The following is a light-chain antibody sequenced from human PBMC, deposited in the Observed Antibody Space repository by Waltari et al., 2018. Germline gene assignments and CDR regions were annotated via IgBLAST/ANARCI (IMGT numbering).Light chain of an antibody. CDR1: SSDVGGYNY. CDR2: DVT. J-gene: IGLJ3*02. CDR3: CAYAGSSTFWV. Sequence: QSALTQPRPVSGSPGQSVTISCPGTSSDVGGYNYVSWYQHHPGKAPKRIILDVTKRPSGVPDRFTASKSDNTASLTISGLQAEDEADYYCCAYAGSSTFWVFGGGTKLTVL. V-gene: IGLV2-11*01.